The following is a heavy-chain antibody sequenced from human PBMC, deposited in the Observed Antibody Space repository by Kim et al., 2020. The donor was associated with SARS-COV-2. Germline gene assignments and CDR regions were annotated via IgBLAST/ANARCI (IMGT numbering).Heavy chain of an antibody. Sequence: WCSDSAVSLKSRVTLNPDTSKNQFSLHLNSVTPEDTAVYFCARGTSRYFDPWGQGTLVTVSS. CDR3: ARGTSRYFDP. V-gene: IGHV6-1*01. CDR2: WCS. J-gene: IGHJ5*02. D-gene: IGHD1-20*01.